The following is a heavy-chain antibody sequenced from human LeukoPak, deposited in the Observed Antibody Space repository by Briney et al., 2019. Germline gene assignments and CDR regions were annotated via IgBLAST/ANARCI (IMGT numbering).Heavy chain of an antibody. CDR1: GFSFSSYS. CDR2: ITTSSSYI. V-gene: IGHV3-21*04. D-gene: IGHD1-1*01. Sequence: TGGSLRLSCAASGFSFSSYSMNWVRQAPGKGLGWVSSITTSSSYIYYADSVKGRFTISRDNAKNSLYLQMNSLRAEDTAVYYCTKDRTGTTGRDWLDPWGQGTLVTVSS. J-gene: IGHJ5*02. CDR3: TKDRTGTTGRDWLDP.